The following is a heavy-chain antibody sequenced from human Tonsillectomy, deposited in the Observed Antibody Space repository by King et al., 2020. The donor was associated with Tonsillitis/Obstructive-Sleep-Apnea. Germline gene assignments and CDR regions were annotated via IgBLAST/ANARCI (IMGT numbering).Heavy chain of an antibody. J-gene: IGHJ4*02. Sequence: VQLVESGGGLIQPGGSLRLSCAASGFTVSSNYMSWVRQAPGKGLEWGSVIYSGGSTYYADSVKGRYTITRDNSKNTLYLQMNSRRAEDTAVYYCALSTVTTAWFDYWGQRTLATVSS. CDR3: ALSTVTTAWFDY. CDR2: IYSGGST. D-gene: IGHD4-17*01. V-gene: IGHV3-53*01. CDR1: GFTVSSNY.